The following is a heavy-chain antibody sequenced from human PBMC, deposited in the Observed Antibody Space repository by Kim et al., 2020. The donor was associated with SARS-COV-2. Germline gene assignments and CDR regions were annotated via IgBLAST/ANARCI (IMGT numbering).Heavy chain of an antibody. CDR3: ARGYYDSSGYYYAHVDDY. D-gene: IGHD3-22*01. J-gene: IGHJ4*02. Sequence: ASVKVSCKASGYTFTSYDINWVRQATGQGLEWMGWMNPNSGNTGYAQKFQGRVTMTRNTSISTAYMELSSLRSEDTGVYYCARGYYDSSGYYYAHVDDYWGQGTLVTVSS. CDR1: GYTFTSYD. CDR2: MNPNSGNT. V-gene: IGHV1-8*01.